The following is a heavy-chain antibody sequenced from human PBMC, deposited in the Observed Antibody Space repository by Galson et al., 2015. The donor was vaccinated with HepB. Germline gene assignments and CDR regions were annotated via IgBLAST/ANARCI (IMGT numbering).Heavy chain of an antibody. V-gene: IGHV3-30*04. D-gene: IGHD2-2*01. Sequence: SLRLSCAASGFTFSSYAMHWVRQAPGKGLEWVAVISYDGSNKYYADSVKGRFTISRDNSKNTLYLQMNSLRAEDTAVYYCARDSTMLGYCSSTSCYVLGFDYWGQGTLVTVSS. J-gene: IGHJ4*02. CDR2: ISYDGSNK. CDR1: GFTFSSYA. CDR3: ARDSTMLGYCSSTSCYVLGFDY.